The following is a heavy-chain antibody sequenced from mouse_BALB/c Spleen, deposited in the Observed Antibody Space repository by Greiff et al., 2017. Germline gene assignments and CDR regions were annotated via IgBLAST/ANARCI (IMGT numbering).Heavy chain of an antibody. CDR3: ARDKEAWFAY. CDR2: ICSGGST. Sequence: QVQLVQSGPGLVQPAQSLTLSCTASGFSLSSYGVHWVRQAPGKGLEWLGAICSGGSTDYNAAVISRLSISKDNSKSQVFMKMNSLQANDTAIYYCARDKEAWFAYWGQGTLVTVSA. CDR1: GFSLSSYG. V-gene: IGHV2-2*02. J-gene: IGHJ3*01.